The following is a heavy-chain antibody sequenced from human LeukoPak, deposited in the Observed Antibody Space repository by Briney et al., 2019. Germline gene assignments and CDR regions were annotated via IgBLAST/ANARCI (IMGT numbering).Heavy chain of an antibody. CDR3: ARHVSGCSGGSCYPGQYYYGMDV. Sequence: SETLSLTCTVSGGSVSSSSYYWVWIRQPPGKGLEWIGSIYYSGSAYYNPSLKSRVTISVDTSKSQFSLKLSSVTAADTAVYYCARHVSGCSGGSCYPGQYYYGMDVWGQGTTVTVSS. CDR2: IYYSGSA. D-gene: IGHD2-15*01. J-gene: IGHJ6*02. V-gene: IGHV4-39*01. CDR1: GGSVSSSSYY.